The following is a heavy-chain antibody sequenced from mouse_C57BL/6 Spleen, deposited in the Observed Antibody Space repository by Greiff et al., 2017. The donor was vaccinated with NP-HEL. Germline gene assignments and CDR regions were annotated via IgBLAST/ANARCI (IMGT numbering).Heavy chain of an antibody. Sequence: DVKLQESGAELVRPGSSVKMSCKTSGYTFTSYGINWVKQRPGQGLEWIGYIYIGNGYTEYNEKFKGKATLTSDTSSSTAYMQLSSLTSEDSAIYFCARDYYGSSSYAMDYWGQGTSVTVSS. CDR1: GYTFTSYG. CDR3: ARDYYGSSSYAMDY. J-gene: IGHJ4*01. D-gene: IGHD1-1*01. V-gene: IGHV1-58*01. CDR2: IYIGNGYT.